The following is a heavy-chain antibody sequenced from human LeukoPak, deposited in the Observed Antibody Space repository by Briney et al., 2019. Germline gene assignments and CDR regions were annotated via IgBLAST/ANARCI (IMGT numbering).Heavy chain of an antibody. CDR2: IYYSGST. CDR1: GGSLSSSSFY. D-gene: IGHD5-18*01. J-gene: IGHJ5*02. V-gene: IGHV4-39*01. CDR3: ARRPDTPMVPRFDP. Sequence: PSETLSLTCTVSGGSLSSSSFYWGWIRQPPGKGLEWIGSIYYSGSTYYNPSLKSRVTISVDTSKKQFSLKLSSVTAADTAVYYCARRPDTPMVPRFDPWGQGTLVTVSS.